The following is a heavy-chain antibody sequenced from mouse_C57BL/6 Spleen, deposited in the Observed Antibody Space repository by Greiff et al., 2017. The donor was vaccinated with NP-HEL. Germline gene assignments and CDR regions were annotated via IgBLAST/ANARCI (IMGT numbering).Heavy chain of an antibody. V-gene: IGHV1-69*01. CDR1: GYTFTSYW. CDR2: IDPSDSYT. CDR3: ARRGIIYYGHWYFDV. J-gene: IGHJ1*03. Sequence: QVQLQQPGAELVMPGASVKLSCKASGYTFTSYWMHWVKQRPGQGLEWIGEIDPSDSYTNYNQKFKGKSTLTVDKSSSTAYMKLSSLTSEDSAVYDCARRGIIYYGHWYFDVWGTGTTVTVSS. D-gene: IGHD2-1*01.